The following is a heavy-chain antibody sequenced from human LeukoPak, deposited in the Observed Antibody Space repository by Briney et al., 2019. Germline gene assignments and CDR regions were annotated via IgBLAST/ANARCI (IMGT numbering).Heavy chain of an antibody. Sequence: SVKVSCKASGGTFSSYAISWVRQAPGQGLEWMGRIIPIFGTANYAQRFQGRVTITTDESTSTAYMELSSLRSEDTAVYYCAREGVNIVATFPASTYYYYYMDVWGKGTTVTVSS. J-gene: IGHJ6*03. D-gene: IGHD5-12*01. CDR1: GGTFSSYA. CDR3: AREGVNIVATFPASTYYYYYMDV. CDR2: IIPIFGTA. V-gene: IGHV1-69*05.